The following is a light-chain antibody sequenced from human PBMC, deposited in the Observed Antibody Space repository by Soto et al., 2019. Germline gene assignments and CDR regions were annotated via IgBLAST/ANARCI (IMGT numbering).Light chain of an antibody. J-gene: IGLJ1*01. CDR2: DVT. CDR3: SSYTDRKKFV. V-gene: IGLV2-8*01. Sequence: QSVLTQSPSASGSPGQSVTISCTGTSSDIGGYNSVSWYQQHPGKAPKVMIYDVTKRPSGVPDRFSGSKSGNTASLTVSALQAEDEADYYCSSYTDRKKFVFGTGTKVTVL. CDR1: SSDIGGYNS.